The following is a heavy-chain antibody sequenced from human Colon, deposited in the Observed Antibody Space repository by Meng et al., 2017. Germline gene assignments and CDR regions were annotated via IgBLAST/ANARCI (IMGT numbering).Heavy chain of an antibody. V-gene: IGHV3-15*04. CDR3: TTYSDYDFSYDF. J-gene: IGHJ4*02. D-gene: IGHD5-12*01. CDR2: IARRSDGGTT. CDR1: GFTFSHAW. Sequence: EVQLVEPGGGLVTPGGSLRPSCAASGFTFSHAWLSWVRQVLGKGLEWVGHIARRSDGGTTDYAAPVKGRFSISRDDSKNTLYLEMDSLKTEDTAMYYCTTYSDYDFSYDFWGQGTLVTVSS.